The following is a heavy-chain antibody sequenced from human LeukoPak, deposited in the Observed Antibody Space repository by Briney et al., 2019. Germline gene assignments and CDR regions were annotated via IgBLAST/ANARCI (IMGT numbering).Heavy chain of an antibody. CDR3: ARVVGGGYDFESY. D-gene: IGHD5-12*01. Sequence: PSETLSLTCTVSGGSISSSSYYWGWIRQPPGKGLEWIGSIYYSGSTYYNPSLKSRVTISVDTSKNQFSLKLSSVTAADTAVYYCARVVGGGYDFESYWGQGTLVTVSS. J-gene: IGHJ4*02. CDR1: GGSISSSSYY. CDR2: IYYSGST. V-gene: IGHV4-39*01.